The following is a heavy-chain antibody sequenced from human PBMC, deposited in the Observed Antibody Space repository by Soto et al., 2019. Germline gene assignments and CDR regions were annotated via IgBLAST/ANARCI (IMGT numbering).Heavy chain of an antibody. CDR2: TYYRSKWLT. D-gene: IGHD3-10*01. CDR3: ARDPPEFHSAFDS. CDR1: GDSVSSNTAA. V-gene: IGHV6-1*01. J-gene: IGHJ4*02. Sequence: SQTLSLTCAISGDSVSSNTAAWNWIRQSPSRGLEWLGRTYYRSKWLTDYALSVKSRITVSPDTSRNQFSLQLTSVNPEDTGVYYCARDPPEFHSAFDSWGQGALVTVSS.